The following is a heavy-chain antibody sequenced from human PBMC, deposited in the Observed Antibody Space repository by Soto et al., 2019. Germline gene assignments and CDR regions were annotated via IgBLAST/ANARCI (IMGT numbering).Heavy chain of an antibody. V-gene: IGHV4-4*02. CDR2: IYHSGST. J-gene: IGHJ4*02. CDR1: GGSISSSNW. CDR3: ARAPNYYGSGSYYKGEFDY. Sequence: SETLSLTCAVSGGSISSSNWWSWVRQPPGKGLEWIGEIYHSGSTNYNPSLKSRVTISVDKSKNQFSLKLSSVTAADTAVYYCARAPNYYGSGSYYKGEFDYWGQGTLVTVSS. D-gene: IGHD3-10*01.